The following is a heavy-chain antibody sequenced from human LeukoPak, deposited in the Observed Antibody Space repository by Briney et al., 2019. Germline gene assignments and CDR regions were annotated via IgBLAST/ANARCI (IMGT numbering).Heavy chain of an antibody. CDR1: GGPISSYY. CDR2: IYYSGST. D-gene: IGHD3-10*01. CDR3: ARGLGELSDFDY. J-gene: IGHJ4*02. Sequence: SETLSLTCTVSGGPISSYYWSWIRQPPGKALEWIGYIYYSGSTYYNPSLKSRVTISVDTSKNQFSLKLSSVTAADTAVYYCARGLGELSDFDYWGQGTLVTVSS. V-gene: IGHV4-59*12.